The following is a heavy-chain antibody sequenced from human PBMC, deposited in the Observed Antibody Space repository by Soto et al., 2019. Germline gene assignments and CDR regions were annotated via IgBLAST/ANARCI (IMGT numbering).Heavy chain of an antibody. V-gene: IGHV4-34*01. CDR1: GGSFSTYY. J-gene: IGHJ4*02. CDR2: INQSGST. D-gene: IGHD6-13*01. CDR3: ARERRVVGGYSSSWYAYFDH. Sequence: QVQLQQWGAGLLKPSETLSLTCAVYGGSFSTYYWSWMRQPPGKGLEWIGEINQSGSTNYNPSLKSRVTISVDTSKKQFSLKLSSVTAADTAVYYCARERRVVGGYSSSWYAYFDHWGQGTLVTVSS.